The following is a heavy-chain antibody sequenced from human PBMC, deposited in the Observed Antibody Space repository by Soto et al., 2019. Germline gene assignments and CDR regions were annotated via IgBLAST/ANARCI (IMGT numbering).Heavy chain of an antibody. J-gene: IGHJ4*02. CDR2: ISGSGGST. D-gene: IGHD3-22*01. CDR3: AKDRSDSSGYYPDY. V-gene: IGHV3-23*01. Sequence: TGVSLRLSCAASGFTFSRYAMSWVRQAPGKGLEWVSAISGSGGSTYYADSVKGRFTISRDNSKNTLYLQMNSLRAEDTAVYYCAKDRSDSSGYYPDYGGQGTLDTVSS. CDR1: GFTFSRYA.